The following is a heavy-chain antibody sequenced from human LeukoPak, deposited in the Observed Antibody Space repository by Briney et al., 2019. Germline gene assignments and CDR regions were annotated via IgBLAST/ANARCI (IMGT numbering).Heavy chain of an antibody. CDR1: GFTFSSYW. D-gene: IGHD3-10*01. J-gene: IGHJ4*02. V-gene: IGHV3-48*01. CDR2: ISSSSSTI. Sequence: GGSLRLSCVASGFTFSSYWMHWVRQAPGKGLEWVSYISSSSSTIYYADSVKGRFTISRDNAKNSLYLQMNSLRVEDTAVYYCARDRGGFDYWGQGTLVTVSS. CDR3: ARDRGGFDY.